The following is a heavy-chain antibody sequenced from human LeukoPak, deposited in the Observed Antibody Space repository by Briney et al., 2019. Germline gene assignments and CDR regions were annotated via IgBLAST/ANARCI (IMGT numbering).Heavy chain of an antibody. CDR3: ARPRRYDFWSGYSD. Sequence: SETLSLTCAVYNGSFSSFYWSWIRQAPGKGLEWIGEINHGGDTNYNPSLKSRVTISVDTSKNQFFLKLTSMTAADTAVYYCARPRRYDFWSGYSDWGHGTLVTVSS. D-gene: IGHD3-3*01. J-gene: IGHJ4*01. CDR1: NGSFSSFY. CDR2: INHGGDT. V-gene: IGHV4-34*01.